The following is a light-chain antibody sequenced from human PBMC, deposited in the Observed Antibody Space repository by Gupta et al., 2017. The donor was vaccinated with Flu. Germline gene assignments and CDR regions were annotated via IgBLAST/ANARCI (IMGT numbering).Light chain of an antibody. CDR2: PAT. J-gene: IGKJ4*01. CDR1: SE. V-gene: IGKV1-12*01. CDR3: QQAYSFPLT. Sequence: SEVAWYQHKAGKAPKLLIHPATTLQNGVPSRFSGSGYGTDFTLTITSLQPEDFATYYCQQAYSFPLTFGGGTKVEI.